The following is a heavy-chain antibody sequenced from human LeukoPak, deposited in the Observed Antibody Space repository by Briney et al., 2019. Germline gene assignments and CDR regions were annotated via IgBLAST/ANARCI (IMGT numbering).Heavy chain of an antibody. V-gene: IGHV3-23*01. Sequence: GGSLRLSCAASGFTFSTYGMTWVRQAPGEGLEWVSAISGSGGSTYYADSVKGRFTISRDNSKNTLYLQMNSLRAEDTALYYCAKTGGIAAAHWGQGTLVTVSS. CDR3: AKTGGIAAAH. CDR1: GFTFSTYG. CDR2: ISGSGGST. D-gene: IGHD6-13*01. J-gene: IGHJ4*02.